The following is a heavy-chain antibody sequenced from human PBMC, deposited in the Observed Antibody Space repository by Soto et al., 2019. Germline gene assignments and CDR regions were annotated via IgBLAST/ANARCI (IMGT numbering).Heavy chain of an antibody. CDR2: INPNSGGT. CDR3: ARGDSAISIAAACTWGVEDYFYGMDV. V-gene: IGHV1-2*04. D-gene: IGHD6-13*01. Sequence: ASVKVSCKASGYTFTGYYMHWVRQAPGQGLEWMGWINPNSGGTNYAQKFQGWVTMTRDTSISTAYMELSRLRSDDTAVYYCARGDSAISIAAACTWGVEDYFYGMDVWGQGTTVTVSS. CDR1: GYTFTGYY. J-gene: IGHJ6*02.